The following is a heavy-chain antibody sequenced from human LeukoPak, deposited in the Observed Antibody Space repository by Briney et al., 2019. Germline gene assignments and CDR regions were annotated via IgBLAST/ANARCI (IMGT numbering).Heavy chain of an antibody. D-gene: IGHD1-20*01. CDR3: TTDNWNDELDY. V-gene: IGHV3-15*01. CDR2: IKSKTDGGTT. J-gene: IGHJ4*02. Sequence: PGGSLRLSCAASGFTLSNAWMSWVRQAPGKGLEWVGRIKSKTDGGTTDYAAPVKGRFTISRDDSKNTLYLQMNSLKTEDTAVCYCTTDNWNDELDYWGQGTLVTVSS. CDR1: GFTLSNAW.